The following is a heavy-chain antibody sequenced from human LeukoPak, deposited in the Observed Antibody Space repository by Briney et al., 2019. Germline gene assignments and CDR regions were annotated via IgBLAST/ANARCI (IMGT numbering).Heavy chain of an antibody. CDR2: IRYDGSNK. V-gene: IGHV3-30*02. D-gene: IGHD3-10*01. CDR3: ARVRVLLWFGADPHFDY. Sequence: PGGSLRLSCAASGFTFSSYGMHWVRQAPGKGLEWVAFIRYDGSNKYYADSVKGRFTISRDNAKNSLYLQMNSLRAGDTAVYYCARVRVLLWFGADPHFDYWGQGTLVTVSS. J-gene: IGHJ4*02. CDR1: GFTFSSYG.